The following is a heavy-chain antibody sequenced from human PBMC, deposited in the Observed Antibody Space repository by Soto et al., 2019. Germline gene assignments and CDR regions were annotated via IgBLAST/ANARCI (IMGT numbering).Heavy chain of an antibody. CDR2: IYYSGST. CDR3: ARAGYSSSWYGASSGWYLLDY. J-gene: IGHJ4*02. D-gene: IGHD6-13*01. CDR1: GGSISSYY. V-gene: IGHV4-59*01. Sequence: KTSETLSLTCTVSGGSISSYYWSWIRQPPGKGLEWIGYIYYSGSTNYNPSLKSRVTISVDTSKNQFSLKLSSVTAADTAVYYCARAGYSSSWYGASSGWYLLDYWGQGTLVTVSS.